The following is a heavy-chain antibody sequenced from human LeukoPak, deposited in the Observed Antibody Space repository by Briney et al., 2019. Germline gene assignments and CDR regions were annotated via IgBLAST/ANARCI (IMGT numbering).Heavy chain of an antibody. V-gene: IGHV4-39*07. Sequence: SETLSLTCSVSGGSISSSIHYWGWIRQPPGKGLEWIGSIYYSGSTNYNPSLKSRVTISADTSKNQFSLKLSSVTAADTAVYYCARFQSSYDAFDIWGQGTMVTVSS. CDR1: GGSISSSIHY. J-gene: IGHJ3*02. CDR3: ARFQSSYDAFDI. CDR2: IYYSGST.